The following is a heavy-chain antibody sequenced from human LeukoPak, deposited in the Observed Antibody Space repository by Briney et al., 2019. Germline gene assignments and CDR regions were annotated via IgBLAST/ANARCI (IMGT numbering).Heavy chain of an antibody. V-gene: IGHV3-21*05. Sequence: GGSLRLSCAASGFTFSSYGMHWVRQAPGKGLEWVSYISSSGRSILYADSVKGRFTVSRDNAKNSLYLQMNNLRAEDTAVYYCGREISSGSYAPDYWGQGILVIVSS. CDR1: GFTFSSYG. CDR2: ISSSGRSI. J-gene: IGHJ4*02. CDR3: GREISSGSYAPDY. D-gene: IGHD1-26*01.